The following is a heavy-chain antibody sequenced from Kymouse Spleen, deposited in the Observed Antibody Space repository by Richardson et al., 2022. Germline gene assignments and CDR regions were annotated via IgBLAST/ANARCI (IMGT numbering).Heavy chain of an antibody. CDR3: TTDRFWSGYEYFDY. V-gene: IGHV3-15*01. CDR1: GFTFSNAW. Sequence: EVQLVESGGGLVKPGGSLRLSCAASGFTFSNAWMSWVRQAPGKGLEWVGRIKSKTDGGTTDYAAPVKGRFTISRDDSKNTLYLQMNSLKTEDTAVYYCTTDRFWSGYEYFDYWGQGTLVTVSS. D-gene: IGHD3-3*01. J-gene: IGHJ4*02. CDR2: IKSKTDGGTT.